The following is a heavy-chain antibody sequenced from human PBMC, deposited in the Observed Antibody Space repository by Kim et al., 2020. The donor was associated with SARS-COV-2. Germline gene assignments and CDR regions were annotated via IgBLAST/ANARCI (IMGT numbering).Heavy chain of an antibody. CDR2: ISYDGSNK. CDR1: GFTFSSYA. D-gene: IGHD3-3*01. Sequence: GGSLRLSCAASGFTFSSYAMHWVRQAPGKGLEWVAVISYDGSNKYYADSVKGRFTISRDNSKNTLYLQMNSLRAEDTAVYYCAREGAGINDFQPYYYYGMDVWGQGTTVTVSS. V-gene: IGHV3-30*04. CDR3: AREGAGINDFQPYYYYGMDV. J-gene: IGHJ6*02.